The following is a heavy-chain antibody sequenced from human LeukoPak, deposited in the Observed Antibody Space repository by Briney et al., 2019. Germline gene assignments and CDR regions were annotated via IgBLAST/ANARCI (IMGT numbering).Heavy chain of an antibody. CDR1: GGTFSSYA. J-gene: IGHJ4*02. CDR2: IIPIFGTA. V-gene: IGHV1-69*05. Sequence: SVRVSCKASGGTFSSYAISWVRQAPGQGLEWMGGIIPIFGTANYAQKFQGRVTITTDESTSTAYMELSSLRPEDTAVYYCAQGTGYVLDYWGQGTLVTVSS. CDR3: AQGTGYVLDY. D-gene: IGHD3-9*01.